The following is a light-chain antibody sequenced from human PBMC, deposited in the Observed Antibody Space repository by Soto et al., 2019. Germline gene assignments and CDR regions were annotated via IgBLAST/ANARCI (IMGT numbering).Light chain of an antibody. CDR1: QSVGSS. J-gene: IGKJ1*01. Sequence: TQCPATLSWSPGERATPSCRASQSVGSSLAWYQQKPGQPPSLLIYDSHSRATGIPDRFSGSGSGTDFTLTISSLEPEDFAVYYCHQYGSSPATFGQGTKVDIK. CDR3: HQYGSSPAT. V-gene: IGKV3-20*01. CDR2: DSH.